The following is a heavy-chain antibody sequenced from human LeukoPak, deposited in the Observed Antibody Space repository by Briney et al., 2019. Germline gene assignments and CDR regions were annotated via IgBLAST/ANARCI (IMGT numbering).Heavy chain of an antibody. CDR2: IIPIFGTA. Sequence: SVKVSCKASGGTFSSYAISWVRQAPGQGLEWMGGIIPIFGTANYAQKFQGRVTITTDESTSTAYMELSSLRSEDTAVYYCASPHNAHDAFGIWGQGTMVTVSS. CDR3: ASPHNAHDAFGI. J-gene: IGHJ3*02. D-gene: IGHD1-1*01. V-gene: IGHV1-69*05. CDR1: GGTFSSYA.